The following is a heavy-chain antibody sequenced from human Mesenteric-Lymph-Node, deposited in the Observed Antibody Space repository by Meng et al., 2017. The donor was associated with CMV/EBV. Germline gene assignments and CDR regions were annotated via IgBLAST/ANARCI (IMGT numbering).Heavy chain of an antibody. Sequence: GSLRLSCTVSGGSISSYYWSWIRQPPGKGLEWIGYIYYGGSTNHNSSLKSRVNISVDTSKNQFSLNLTSVTAADTAVYYCASGIAPYFDYWGQGTLVTVSS. CDR3: ASGIAPYFDY. V-gene: IGHV4-59*01. CDR2: IYYGGST. J-gene: IGHJ4*02. CDR1: GGSISSYY. D-gene: IGHD6-13*01.